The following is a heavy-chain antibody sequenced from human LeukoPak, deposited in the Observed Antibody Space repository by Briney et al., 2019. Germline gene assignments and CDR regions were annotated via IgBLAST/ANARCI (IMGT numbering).Heavy chain of an antibody. D-gene: IGHD1-1*01. CDR1: GFTFSSYW. CDR2: IKQDESEK. J-gene: IGHJ6*03. Sequence: GGSLRLSCAASGFTFSSYWMSWVRQAPGKGLEWVANIKQDESEKNYVDSVTGRFIVSRDNAKNSLYLHMNSLKVGDTAVYFCARVNNNFYMDVWDKGTTVAVSS. V-gene: IGHV3-7*01. CDR3: ARVNNNFYMDV.